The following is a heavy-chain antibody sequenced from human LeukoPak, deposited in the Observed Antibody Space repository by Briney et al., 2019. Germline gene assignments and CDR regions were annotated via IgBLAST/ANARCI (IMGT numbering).Heavy chain of an antibody. D-gene: IGHD3-10*01. Sequence: GGSLRLSCAASGFTFSSSWMHWVRQAPGKGLVWVSRISSDGSRTTYADSVKGRFTISRDNAKNTLYLQMNSLRAEDTAVYYCARVTAVSGGIYFDYWGQGTLVTVSS. J-gene: IGHJ4*02. CDR3: ARVTAVSGGIYFDY. CDR2: ISSDGSRT. CDR1: GFTFSSSW. V-gene: IGHV3-74*01.